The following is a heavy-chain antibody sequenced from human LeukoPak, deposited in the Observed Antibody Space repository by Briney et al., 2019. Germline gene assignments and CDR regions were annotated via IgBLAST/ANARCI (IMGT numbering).Heavy chain of an antibody. Sequence: PRGSLRLSCAASGFTFSSYGMHWGRQAPGKGLEWVAVISYDGSNKYYADSVKGRFTISRDNSKNTLYLQMNSLRVEDTAVYYCARDPRHYYGSGSYNSFLTHFDYWGQGTLVTVSS. J-gene: IGHJ4*02. V-gene: IGHV3-30*03. CDR1: GFTFSSYG. CDR3: ARDPRHYYGSGSYNSFLTHFDY. CDR2: ISYDGSNK. D-gene: IGHD3-10*01.